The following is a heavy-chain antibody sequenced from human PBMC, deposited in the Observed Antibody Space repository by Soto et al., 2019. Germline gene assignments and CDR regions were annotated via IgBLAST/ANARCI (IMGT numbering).Heavy chain of an antibody. CDR3: ARQITTGVRRVSDNWFDP. Sequence: PSETLSLTCTVSGGSISSSSYYWGWIRQPPGKGLEWIGSIYYSGSTYYNPSLKSRVTISVGTSKNQFSPKLSSVTAADTAVYYCARQITTGVRRVSDNWFDPWGQGTPVTVSS. CDR2: IYYSGST. J-gene: IGHJ5*02. D-gene: IGHD3-10*01. V-gene: IGHV4-39*01. CDR1: GGSISSSSYY.